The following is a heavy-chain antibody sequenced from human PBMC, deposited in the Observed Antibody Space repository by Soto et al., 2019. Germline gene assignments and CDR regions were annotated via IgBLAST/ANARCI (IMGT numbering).Heavy chain of an antibody. V-gene: IGHV3-30-3*01. J-gene: IGHJ4*02. Sequence: GGSLRLSCAGSGFIFSNSAFHWVRQAPGKGLEWVALISYDGNNKYYADSVKGRFTISRDNSKNTLYLQMHSLRADDTAVYYCAREVASYDRSGFFDYWGQGALVTVSS. CDR1: GFIFSNSA. CDR2: ISYDGNNK. D-gene: IGHD3-22*01. CDR3: AREVASYDRSGFFDY.